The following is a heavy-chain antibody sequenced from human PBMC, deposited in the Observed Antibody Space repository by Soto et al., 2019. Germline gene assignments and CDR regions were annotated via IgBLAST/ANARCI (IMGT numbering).Heavy chain of an antibody. CDR1: GYTFTKYD. D-gene: IGHD2-21*02. CDR3: ATQSTEYAKRDFDY. J-gene: IGHJ4*02. Sequence: SVKVSCTASGYTFTKYDIQWVRQAPGQRIEWVGCVSSRFENTRSSQRFQGRVTITWDTAASTDYMALTSLASEDTAVYSCATQSTEYAKRDFDYWGQGTLVTVSS. V-gene: IGHV1-3*01. CDR2: VSSRFENT.